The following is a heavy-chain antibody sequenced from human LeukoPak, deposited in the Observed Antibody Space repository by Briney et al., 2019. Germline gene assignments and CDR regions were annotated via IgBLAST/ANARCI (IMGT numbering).Heavy chain of an antibody. CDR1: GFTISSNY. D-gene: IGHD3-10*01. Sequence: GGSLRLSCAASGFTISSNYMSWVRQAAGKGVEWGSVIYSVGSTYYADSVNGLFTISRHNSKNTLYLKMKSMRAEDTAVYYCASEYYYGSGSFSEGYWGQGTLVTVSS. J-gene: IGHJ4*02. V-gene: IGHV3-53*01. CDR2: IYSVGST. CDR3: ASEYYYGSGSFSEGY.